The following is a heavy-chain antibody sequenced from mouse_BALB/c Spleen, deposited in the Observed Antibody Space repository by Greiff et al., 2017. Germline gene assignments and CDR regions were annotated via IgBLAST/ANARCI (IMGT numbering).Heavy chain of an antibody. V-gene: IGHV1-54*01. CDR3: ARGDWDWYFDV. D-gene: IGHD4-1*01. CDR1: GYAFTNYL. J-gene: IGHJ1*01. CDR2: INPGSGGT. Sequence: VQLQQSGAELVRPGTSVKVSCKASGYAFTNYLIEWVKQRPGQGLEWIGVINPGSGGTNYNEKFKGKATLTADKSSSTAYMQLSSLTSDDSAVYFCARGDWDWYFDVWGAGTTVTVPS.